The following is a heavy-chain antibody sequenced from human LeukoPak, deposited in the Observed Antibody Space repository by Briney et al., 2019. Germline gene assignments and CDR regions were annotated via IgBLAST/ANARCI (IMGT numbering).Heavy chain of an antibody. Sequence: GGSLRLSCAASGFTVSRYWMTCVRQAPGGGVEWVATIKEDGTEQHSVESVQGRFTVSRDSTENSVYLQMSSRRVEDTGVYFCGGGGGWTAEDWGQGTQVTVSS. D-gene: IGHD3/OR15-3a*01. V-gene: IGHV3-7*03. CDR2: IKEDGTEQ. CDR1: GFTVSRYW. CDR3: GGGGGWTAED. J-gene: IGHJ4*02.